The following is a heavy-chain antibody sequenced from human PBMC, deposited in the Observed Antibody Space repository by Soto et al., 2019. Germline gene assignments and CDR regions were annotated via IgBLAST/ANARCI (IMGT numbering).Heavy chain of an antibody. Sequence: GVPLRLSCAASGFTFSNYPLSWVRQAPGKGLEWVSIISSSGGDTYYSDPVKGRFSISRDNSRNTLYLQMSNLRVEDTAVYYCARPENAKSWGNGPDYWGQGTLVTVSS. CDR2: ISSSGGDT. CDR3: ARPENAKSWGNGPDY. J-gene: IGHJ4*02. D-gene: IGHD3-16*01. V-gene: IGHV3-23*01. CDR1: GFTFSNYP.